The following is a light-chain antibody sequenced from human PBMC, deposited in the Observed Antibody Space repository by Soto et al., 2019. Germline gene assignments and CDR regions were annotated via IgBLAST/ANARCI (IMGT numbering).Light chain of an antibody. J-gene: IGKJ1*01. CDR3: QQSYSSPPT. CDR1: QSISNH. Sequence: DIPMTQSPSSLSASVEDRVIITCRASQSISNHLNWYQQKPGKAPKLLIFDASSLQSGVPSRFSGSRSGPDFTLTISSLQPEDFATYYCQQSYSSPPTFGQGTKVEIK. CDR2: DAS. V-gene: IGKV1-39*01.